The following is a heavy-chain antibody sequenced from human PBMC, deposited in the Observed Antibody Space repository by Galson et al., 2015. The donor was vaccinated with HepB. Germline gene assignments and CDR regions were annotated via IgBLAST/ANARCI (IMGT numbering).Heavy chain of an antibody. CDR1: GGSINSSSYY. CDR2: IYYSGST. CDR3: ARVGGGSTRLGLYNWFDP. D-gene: IGHD2-2*01. J-gene: IGHJ5*02. V-gene: IGHV4-39*01. Sequence: ETLSLTCTVSGGSINSSSYYWGWIRQPPGKGLEWIGSIYYSGSTYYNPSLKSRVTISVDTSKNQFSLKLSSVTAADTAVYYCARVGGGSTRLGLYNWFDPWGQGTLVTVSS.